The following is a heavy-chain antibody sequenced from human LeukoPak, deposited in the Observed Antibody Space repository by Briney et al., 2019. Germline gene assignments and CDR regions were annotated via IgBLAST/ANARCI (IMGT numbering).Heavy chain of an antibody. V-gene: IGHV3-30*04. CDR3: AKAKSPRTGTTAQPKYYYYGMEV. D-gene: IGHD1-1*01. CDR2: ISYDGSNK. CDR1: GFTFSSYA. Sequence: GRSLRLSCAASGFTFSSYAMHWVRQAPGKGLEWVAVISYDGSNKYYADSVKGRFTISRDNSKNTLYLQMNSLRAEDTAVYYCAKAKSPRTGTTAQPKYYYYGMEVWGQGTTVTVSS. J-gene: IGHJ6*02.